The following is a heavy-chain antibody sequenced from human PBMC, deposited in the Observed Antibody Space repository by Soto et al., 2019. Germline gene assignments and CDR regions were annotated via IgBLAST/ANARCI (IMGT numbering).Heavy chain of an antibody. J-gene: IGHJ3*02. CDR3: ARIWASGWNRGNAFAI. Sequence: QVQLVQSGAEVKKPGSSVKVSCKASGGTFSSYTISWVRQAPGHGREWMGRIIPILGIANYAQKFQGRVTITADKSTSTADMELSSLRSEDTAVYYCARIWASGWNRGNAFAIWGQGTMVTVSS. CDR2: IIPILGIA. CDR1: GGTFSSYT. V-gene: IGHV1-69*02. D-gene: IGHD6-19*01.